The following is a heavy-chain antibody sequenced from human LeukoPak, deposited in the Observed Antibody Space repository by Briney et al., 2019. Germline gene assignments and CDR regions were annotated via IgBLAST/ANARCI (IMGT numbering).Heavy chain of an antibody. D-gene: IGHD3-22*01. CDR2: IIPIFGTA. V-gene: IGHV1-69*05. Sequence: ASVMVSCKASGGTFSNYAISWVRQAPGQGLEWMGGIIPIFGTANYAQKFQGRVTMARDTSISTAYMELSRLRSDDTAVYYCARGHTHTYYYDSSGYSDLDYWGQGTLVTVSS. CDR3: ARGHTHTYYYDSSGYSDLDY. J-gene: IGHJ4*02. CDR1: GGTFSNYA.